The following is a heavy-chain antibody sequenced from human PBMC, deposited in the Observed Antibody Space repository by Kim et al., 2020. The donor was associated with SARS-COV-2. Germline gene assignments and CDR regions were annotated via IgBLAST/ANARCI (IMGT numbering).Heavy chain of an antibody. D-gene: IGHD3-3*01. Sequence: SETLSLTCTVSGGSISSSSYYWGWIRQPPGKGLEWIGSIYYSGSTYYNPSLKSRVTISVDTSKNQFSLKLSSGTAADTAVYYCARQRSRITIFGVVINDAFDIWGQGTMVTVSS. CDR2: IYYSGST. J-gene: IGHJ3*02. CDR3: ARQRSRITIFGVVINDAFDI. V-gene: IGHV4-39*01. CDR1: GGSISSSSYY.